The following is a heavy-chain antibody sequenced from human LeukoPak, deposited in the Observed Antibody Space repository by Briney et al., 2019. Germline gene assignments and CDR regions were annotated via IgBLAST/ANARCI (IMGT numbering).Heavy chain of an antibody. CDR2: INHSGST. CDR1: GGSFSGYY. Sequence: PSETLSLTCAVYGGSFSGYYWSWIRQPPGKGLEWIGEINHSGSTNYNPSLKSRVTMSVDTSKNQFSLKLSSVTAADTAVYYCARVRPSYYDSSGYDVNYFDYWGQGTLVTVSS. V-gene: IGHV4-34*01. CDR3: ARVRPSYYDSSGYDVNYFDY. D-gene: IGHD3-22*01. J-gene: IGHJ4*02.